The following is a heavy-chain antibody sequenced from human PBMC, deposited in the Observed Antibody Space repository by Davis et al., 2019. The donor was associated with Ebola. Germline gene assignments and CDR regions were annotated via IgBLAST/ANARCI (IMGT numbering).Heavy chain of an antibody. V-gene: IGHV4-30-4*01. Sequence: PSETLSLTCTVSGGSISSGDYYWSWIRQPPGKGLEWIGYIYYSGSTYYNPSLKSRVTISVDSSKNHSSLKLSSVTAADTAVYFCVIYGSTWTGTAFDYWGQGTLVTVAS. CDR3: VIYGSTWTGTAFDY. CDR2: IYYSGST. J-gene: IGHJ4*02. D-gene: IGHD6-13*01. CDR1: GGSISSGDYY.